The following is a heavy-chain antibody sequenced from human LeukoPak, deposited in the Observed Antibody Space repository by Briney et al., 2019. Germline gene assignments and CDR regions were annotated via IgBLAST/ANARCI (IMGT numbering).Heavy chain of an antibody. V-gene: IGHV4-34*01. J-gene: IGHJ4*02. CDR2: IYESGTT. D-gene: IGHD2-15*01. CDR3: ARAIRYCSGGSCYSVIDY. CDR1: GESLNSYY. Sequence: SETLSLTCAVYGESLNSYYWSWVRQPPGEGLEWIGEIYESGTTEYNPSLKSRVTISVDTSKNQFSLKLSSVTAADTAVYYCARAIRYCSGGSCYSVIDYWGQGTLVTVSS.